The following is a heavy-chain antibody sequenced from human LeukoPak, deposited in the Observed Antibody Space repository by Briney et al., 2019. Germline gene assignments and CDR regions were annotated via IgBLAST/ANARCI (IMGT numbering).Heavy chain of an antibody. D-gene: IGHD4-23*01. CDR1: GYTFTNYY. J-gene: IGHJ4*02. CDR3: ARVMTTVVSYFDY. V-gene: IGHV1-46*01. CDR2: INPSGGST. Sequence: ASVKVSCKASGYTFTNYYVHWVRQAPGQGLEWMGIINPSGGSTNYAQRFQGRVTVTRDTSTSTVHLELSGLRSEDTAVYYCARVMTTVVSYFDYWGQGTLVTVSS.